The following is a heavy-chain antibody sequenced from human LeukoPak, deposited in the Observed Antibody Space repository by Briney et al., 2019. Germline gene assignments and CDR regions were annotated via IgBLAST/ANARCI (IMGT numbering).Heavy chain of an antibody. Sequence: GGSLRLSCAASGFTFSSYAMSWVRQAPGKGLEWVSAISGSGVSTYYADSVKGRFTISRDNSTNTLYLQMNSLRGEDTAVYYCARDRLSSWYLVALNYYSYYGMDVWGQGTTVTVSS. CDR1: GFTFSSYA. J-gene: IGHJ6*02. CDR3: ARDRLSSWYLVALNYYSYYGMDV. V-gene: IGHV3-23*01. D-gene: IGHD6-13*01. CDR2: ISGSGVST.